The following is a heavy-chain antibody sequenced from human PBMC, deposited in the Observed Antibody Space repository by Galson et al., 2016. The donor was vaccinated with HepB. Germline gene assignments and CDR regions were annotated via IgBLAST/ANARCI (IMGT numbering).Heavy chain of an antibody. CDR3: ASSRRRFVWGTNRSVGAFDS. J-gene: IGHJ3*01. CDR1: GFTFSDYY. Sequence: SLRLSCAASGFTFSDYYVSWIRQAPGKGLEWVSYISGSSTYTDYADSVKGRFTISRDNAKNSLYLQMNSLRAEDTALYYCASSRRRFVWGTNRSVGAFDSWGQGTLVIVSS. CDR2: ISGSSTYT. V-gene: IGHV3-11*06. D-gene: IGHD3-16*02.